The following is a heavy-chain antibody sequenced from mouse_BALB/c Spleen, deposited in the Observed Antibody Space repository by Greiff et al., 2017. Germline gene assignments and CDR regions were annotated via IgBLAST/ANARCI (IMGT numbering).Heavy chain of an antibody. Sequence: EVMLVESGGGLVQPGGSLRLSCATSGFTFTDYYMSWVRQPPGKALEWLGFIRNKANGYTTEYSASVKGRFTISRDNSQSILYLQMNTLRAEDSATYCCARDHGNYYFDYWGQGTTLTVSS. J-gene: IGHJ2*01. CDR3: ARDHGNYYFDY. D-gene: IGHD2-1*01. CDR1: GFTFTDYY. CDR2: IRNKANGYTT. V-gene: IGHV7-3*02.